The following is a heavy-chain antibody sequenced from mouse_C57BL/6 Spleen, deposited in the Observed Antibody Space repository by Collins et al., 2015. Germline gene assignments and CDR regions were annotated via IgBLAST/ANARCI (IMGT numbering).Heavy chain of an antibody. D-gene: IGHD2-1*01. CDR1: GYSITSDYA. V-gene: IGHV3-2*02. Sequence: DVQLQESGPGLVKPSQSLSLTCTVTGYSITSDYAWNWIRQFPGNKLEWMGYISYSGSTSYNPSLKSRISITRDTSKNQFFLQLSSVTTEDTATYYCARSPIYYGNPWFAYWGQGTLVTVSA. J-gene: IGHJ3*01. CDR2: ISYSGST. CDR3: ARSPIYYGNPWFAY.